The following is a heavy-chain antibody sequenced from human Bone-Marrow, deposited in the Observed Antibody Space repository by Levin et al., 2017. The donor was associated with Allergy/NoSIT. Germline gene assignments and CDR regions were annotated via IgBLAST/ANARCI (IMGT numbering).Heavy chain of an antibody. D-gene: IGHD3-10*02. J-gene: IGHJ4*02. Sequence: SETLSLTCSVSGDFISNHYWNWIRQPAGKGLEWIGRIYDGGKPTYNLSLKSRVTMSVDTSMNQFSLKLTSVTAADTAVYFCARAHSVPQTKKWSMFGDWGRGILVTVSS. CDR2: IYDGGKP. V-gene: IGHV4-4*07. CDR3: ARAHSVPQTKKWSMFGD. CDR1: GDFISNHY.